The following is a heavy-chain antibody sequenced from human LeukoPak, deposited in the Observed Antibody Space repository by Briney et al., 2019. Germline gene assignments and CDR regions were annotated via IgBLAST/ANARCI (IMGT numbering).Heavy chain of an antibody. J-gene: IGHJ4*02. CDR2: ISSNGGST. CDR3: ARASSGWYCY. V-gene: IGHV3-64*01. Sequence: PGGSLRLSCVVSGCTFSSYAMHWVRQAPGKGLEYVSAISSNGGSTYYANSVKGRFTISRDNSKNTLYLQMGSLRVEDMAVYYCARASSGWYCYWGQGTLVTVSS. D-gene: IGHD6-13*01. CDR1: GCTFSSYA.